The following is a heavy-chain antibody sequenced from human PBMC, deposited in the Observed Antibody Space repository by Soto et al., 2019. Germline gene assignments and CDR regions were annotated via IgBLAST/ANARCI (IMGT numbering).Heavy chain of an antibody. CDR2: VYYRGTT. CDR1: GGSIRSSNYS. V-gene: IGHV4-39*01. CDR3: ASQDRGSDSSGYLMV. D-gene: IGHD3-22*01. Sequence: PSDPLSPTFTVYGGSIRSSNYSWGWIRQPQGRGLWGIGSVYYRGTTYSSPSVKSRVTQSVDKSKNRFSLKLSSVTAADTAVYYCASQDRGSDSSGYLMVWGQGTPVTGPS. J-gene: IGHJ4*02.